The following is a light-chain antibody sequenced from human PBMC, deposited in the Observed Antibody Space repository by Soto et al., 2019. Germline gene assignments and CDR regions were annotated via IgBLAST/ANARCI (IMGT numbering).Light chain of an antibody. CDR1: SSDIGYYNY. V-gene: IGLV2-14*01. CDR3: SSNKIGRTNV. CDR2: QVT. Sequence: QSALTQPASVSGSPGQSITISCTGTSSDIGYYNYVSWFQQHPGKAPKLIISQVTNRPSGISTRFSGSTSGNTASLTISGLQAEDEALYYCSSNKIGRTNVFGTGTKLTVL. J-gene: IGLJ1*01.